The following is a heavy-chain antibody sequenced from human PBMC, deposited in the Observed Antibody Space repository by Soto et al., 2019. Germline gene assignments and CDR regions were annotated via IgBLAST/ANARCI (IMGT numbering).Heavy chain of an antibody. D-gene: IGHD2-8*01. Sequence: QVLLVQSGAEMKQPGSSVSVSCKASGDSFTNYDFTWVRQAPGQGPEWLGGIILALGTPHYSQRFQGRLTITGDESSSTVYMELGSLRLDDTAVYYCGRYCTNTKCRGGYYLDLWGQGTLLTVSS. V-gene: IGHV1-69*01. CDR1: GDSFTNYD. CDR3: GRYCTNTKCRGGYYLDL. J-gene: IGHJ5*02. CDR2: IILALGTP.